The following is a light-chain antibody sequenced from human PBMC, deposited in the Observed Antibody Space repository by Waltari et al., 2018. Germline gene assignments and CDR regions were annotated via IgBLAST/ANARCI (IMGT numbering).Light chain of an antibody. Sequence: EIVMTQSPATLSVSPGERATLSCRASQSVDSNLAWYQQKPGQAPRLLIFGASTRATGIPARFSGSGSGTEFTLTISILQSEDFAVYYCQQYNNWLTWSFGQGTKVEIK. V-gene: IGKV3-15*01. J-gene: IGKJ1*01. CDR3: QQYNNWLTWS. CDR1: QSVDSN. CDR2: GAS.